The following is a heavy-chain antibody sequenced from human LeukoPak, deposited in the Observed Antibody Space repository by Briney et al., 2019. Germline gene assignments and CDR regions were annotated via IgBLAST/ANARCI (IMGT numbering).Heavy chain of an antibody. CDR2: ISYDGSNK. CDR1: GFTFSSYG. J-gene: IGHJ6*02. Sequence: GRSLRLSCAASGFTFSSYGMHWVRQAPGKGLEWVAVISYDGSNKYYADSVKGRFTISRDNSKNTLYLQINSLRAEDTAVYYCAKVGLELPSGMDVWGQGTTVTVSS. V-gene: IGHV3-30*18. D-gene: IGHD1-7*01. CDR3: AKVGLELPSGMDV.